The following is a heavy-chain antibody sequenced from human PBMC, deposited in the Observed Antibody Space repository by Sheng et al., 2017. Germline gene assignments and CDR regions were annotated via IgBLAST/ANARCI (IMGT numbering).Heavy chain of an antibody. Sequence: QLQLQESGPGLVKPSETLSLTCTVSGGSISSSSYYWGWIRQPPGKGLEWIGSIYYSGSTYYNPSLKSRVTISVDTSKNQFSLKLSSVTAADTAVYYCARAETGNGYSYGSFDYWGQGTLVTVSS. J-gene: IGHJ4*02. D-gene: IGHD5-18*01. V-gene: IGHV4-39*07. CDR3: ARAETGNGYSYGSFDY. CDR1: GGSISSSSYY. CDR2: IYYSGST.